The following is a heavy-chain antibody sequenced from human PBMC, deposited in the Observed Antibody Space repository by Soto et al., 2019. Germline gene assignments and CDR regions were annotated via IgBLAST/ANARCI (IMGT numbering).Heavy chain of an antibody. CDR2: IIPIFGTA. CDR1: GYTFTSYD. D-gene: IGHD4-4*01. CDR3: ARCSEGSSNPYYYYYYGMDV. Sequence: QVQLVQSGAEVKKPGASVKVSCKASGYTFTSYDINWVRQAPGQGLEWMGGIIPIFGTANYAQKFQGRVTITADESTSTAYMELSSLRSEDTAVYYCARCSEGSSNPYYYYYYGMDVWGQGTTVTVSS. J-gene: IGHJ6*02. V-gene: IGHV1-69*01.